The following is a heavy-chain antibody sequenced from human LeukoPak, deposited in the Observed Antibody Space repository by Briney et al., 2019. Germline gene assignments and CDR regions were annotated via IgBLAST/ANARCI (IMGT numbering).Heavy chain of an antibody. CDR2: ISSSSSNI. CDR3: ASNIIAARPDSDY. CDR1: GFTFSSYS. Sequence: GGSLRLSCAASGFTFSSYSMNWVRQAPGKGLEWVSYISSSSSNIYYADSVKGRFTISRDNAKNSLYLQMNSLRAEDTAVYYCASNIIAARPDSDYWGQGTLVTVSS. V-gene: IGHV3-48*01. J-gene: IGHJ4*02. D-gene: IGHD6-6*01.